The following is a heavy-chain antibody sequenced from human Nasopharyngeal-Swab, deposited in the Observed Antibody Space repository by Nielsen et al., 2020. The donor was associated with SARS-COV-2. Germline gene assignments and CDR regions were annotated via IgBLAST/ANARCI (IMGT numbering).Heavy chain of an antibody. Sequence: GESLKISCKGSGYSFTSYWIGWVRQMPRKDLESMRRIYPGHSDTRYSPSFQGQVTISADKSISTVYLQWSSLNASDTVMYYCARLAVAGCYNWIDPSGQGTLVTVSS. D-gene: IGHD3-10*01. CDR1: GYSFTSYW. CDR2: IYPGHSDT. J-gene: IGHJ5*02. CDR3: ARLAVAGCYNWIDP. V-gene: IGHV5-51*01.